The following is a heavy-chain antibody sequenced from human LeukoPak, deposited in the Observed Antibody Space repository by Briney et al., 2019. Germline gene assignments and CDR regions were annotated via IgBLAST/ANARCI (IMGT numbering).Heavy chain of an antibody. V-gene: IGHV3-23*01. CDR1: GFTFSSYA. CDR2: ISGSGGST. Sequence: GGSLRLSCAASGFTFSSYAMSWVRQAPGKGLEWVSAISGSGGSTYYADSVKGRSTISRDNSKNTLYLQMNSLRAEDTAVYYCAKDLGSGWSPYYFDYWGQGTLVTVSS. J-gene: IGHJ4*02. D-gene: IGHD6-19*01. CDR3: AKDLGSGWSPYYFDY.